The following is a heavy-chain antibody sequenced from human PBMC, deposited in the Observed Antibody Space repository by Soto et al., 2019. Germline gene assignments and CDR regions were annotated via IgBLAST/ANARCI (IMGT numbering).Heavy chain of an antibody. CDR2: INPNSGGT. V-gene: IGHV1-2*02. CDR1: GYTFTAYY. CDR3: ASGYSSSSTSILDF. Sequence: GASVKVSCKASGYTFTAYYMHWVRQAPGQGLEWMGWINPNSGGTNYAQNFQGRVALTRDTSISTAYMEVSRLRSDDTAVYYCASGYSSSSTSILDFWGQGTPVTVS. D-gene: IGHD6-6*01. J-gene: IGHJ4*02.